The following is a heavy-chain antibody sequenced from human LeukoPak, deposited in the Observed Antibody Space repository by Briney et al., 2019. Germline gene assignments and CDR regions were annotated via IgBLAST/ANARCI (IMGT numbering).Heavy chain of an antibody. D-gene: IGHD3-10*01. V-gene: IGHV3-48*04. Sequence: GGSLRLSCAASGFTFSSYGMYWVRQAPGKGLEWVSYISSSGSTIYYADSVKGRFTISRDNAKNSLYLQMNSLRAEDTAVYYCARGARYGLFVWGQGTLVTVSS. CDR1: GFTFSSYG. J-gene: IGHJ4*02. CDR3: ARGARYGLFV. CDR2: ISSSGSTI.